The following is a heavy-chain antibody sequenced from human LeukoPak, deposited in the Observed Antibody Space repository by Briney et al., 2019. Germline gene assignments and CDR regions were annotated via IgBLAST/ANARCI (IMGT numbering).Heavy chain of an antibody. V-gene: IGHV3-23*01. CDR3: AKDLWFGELMMSPFDY. CDR1: GFTFSSYA. Sequence: GGSLRLSCAASGFTFSSYAMSWVRQAPGKGLEWVSAISGSGGSTYYADSVKGRLTISRDNSKNTLYLQMSSLRAEDTAVYYCAKDLWFGELMMSPFDYWGQGTLVTVSS. CDR2: ISGSGGST. D-gene: IGHD3-10*01. J-gene: IGHJ4*02.